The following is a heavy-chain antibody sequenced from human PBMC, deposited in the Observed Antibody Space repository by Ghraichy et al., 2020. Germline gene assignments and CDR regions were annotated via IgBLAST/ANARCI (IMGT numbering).Heavy chain of an antibody. V-gene: IGHV4-30-2*01. D-gene: IGHD2-15*01. CDR1: GGSISSGGYS. Sequence: SQTLSLTCTVSGGSISSGGYSWSWIRQPPGKGLEWIGYIYHSGSTYYNPSLKSRVTISVDRSKNQFSLKLSSVTAADTAVYYCARLGFCRGGSCHSGYNWFDPWGQGTLVTVSS. J-gene: IGHJ5*02. CDR3: ARLGFCRGGSCHSGYNWFDP. CDR2: IYHSGST.